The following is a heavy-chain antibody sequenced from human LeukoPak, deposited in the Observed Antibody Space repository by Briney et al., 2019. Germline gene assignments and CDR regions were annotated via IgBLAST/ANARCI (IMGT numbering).Heavy chain of an antibody. CDR1: GFTFSSYA. CDR2: ITYSCDST. V-gene: IGHV3-23*01. Sequence: GGSLRLSCSASGFTFSSYAMNWVRQAPGKGLEWVSLITYSCDSTYYADSVKGRFTISRDNSKKTLYLQMTSLRAEDTAVYFCAKGPIHNTATTFLCYMDVWGKGTAVTVSS. J-gene: IGHJ6*03. D-gene: IGHD6-25*01. CDR3: AKGPIHNTATTFLCYMDV.